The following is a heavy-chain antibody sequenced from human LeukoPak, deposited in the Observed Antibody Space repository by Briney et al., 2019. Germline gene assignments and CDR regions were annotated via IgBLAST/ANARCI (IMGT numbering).Heavy chain of an antibody. V-gene: IGHV3-48*01. J-gene: IGHJ1*01. Sequence: GGSLRLSRAASGFTFSSYSMNWVRQAPGKGLEWVSYISSSSTIYYADSVKGRFTISRDNAKNSLYLQMNSLRAEDTAVYYCARDASSSWYRAEYFQHWGQGTLVTVSS. CDR2: ISSSSTI. D-gene: IGHD6-13*01. CDR1: GFTFSSYS. CDR3: ARDASSSWYRAEYFQH.